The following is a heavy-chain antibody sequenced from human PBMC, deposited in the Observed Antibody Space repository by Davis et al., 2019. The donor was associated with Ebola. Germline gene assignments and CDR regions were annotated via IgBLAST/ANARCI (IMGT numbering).Heavy chain of an antibody. CDR3: AREPNGDYDAFDI. CDR2: IYYSGSP. Sequence: SETLSLTCTVSGGSISSYYWSWIRQPPGKGLEWIGYIYYSGSPNYHPSLKSRVTISVDTSKNQFSLKLSSVTAADTAVYYCAREPNGDYDAFDIWGQGTMVTVSS. J-gene: IGHJ3*02. V-gene: IGHV4-59*01. CDR1: GGSISSYY. D-gene: IGHD4-17*01.